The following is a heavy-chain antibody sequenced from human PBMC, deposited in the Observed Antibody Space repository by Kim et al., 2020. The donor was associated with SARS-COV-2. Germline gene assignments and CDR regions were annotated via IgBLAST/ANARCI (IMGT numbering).Heavy chain of an antibody. D-gene: IGHD2-15*01. CDR1: GGTFSSYA. Sequence: VKVSCKASGGTFSSYAISWVRQAPGQGLEWMGGIIPIFGSANYAQKFQGRVTITADESTSTAYMELSSLRSEDTAVYYCARDSEAVVNTYYYYGMDVWGQGTTVTVSS. V-gene: IGHV1-69*13. CDR2: IIPIFGSA. J-gene: IGHJ6*02. CDR3: ARDSEAVVNTYYYYGMDV.